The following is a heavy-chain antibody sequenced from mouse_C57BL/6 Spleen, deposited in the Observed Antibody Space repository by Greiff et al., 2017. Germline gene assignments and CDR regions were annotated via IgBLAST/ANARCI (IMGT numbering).Heavy chain of an antibody. CDR3: ARGPAQAWFAY. J-gene: IGHJ3*01. V-gene: IGHV1-80*01. Sequence: VQLVESGAELVKPGASVKISCKASGYAFSSYWMNWVKQRPGKGLEWIGQIYPGDGDTNYNGKFKGKATLTADKSSSTAYMQLSSLTSEDSAVYFCARGPAQAWFAYWGQGTLVTVSA. D-gene: IGHD3-2*02. CDR1: GYAFSSYW. CDR2: IYPGDGDT.